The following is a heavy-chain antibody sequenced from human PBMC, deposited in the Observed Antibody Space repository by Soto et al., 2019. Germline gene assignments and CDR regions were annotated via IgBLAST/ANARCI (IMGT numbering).Heavy chain of an antibody. Sequence: ASVKVSCKASGYTFTSYDINWVRQATGQGLEWMGWMNPNSGNTGYAQKFQGRVTMTRNTSISTAYMELSSLRSEDTAVYYCARDVGTIFGVVYYFDYWGQGTLVTVSS. V-gene: IGHV1-8*01. CDR3: ARDVGTIFGVVYYFDY. D-gene: IGHD3-3*01. CDR2: MNPNSGNT. CDR1: GYTFTSYD. J-gene: IGHJ4*02.